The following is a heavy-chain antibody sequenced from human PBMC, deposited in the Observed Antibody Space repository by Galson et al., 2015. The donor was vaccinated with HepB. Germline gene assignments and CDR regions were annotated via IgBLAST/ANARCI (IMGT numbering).Heavy chain of an antibody. CDR1: GYTFTSYG. Sequence: SVKVSCKASGYTFTSYGISWVRQAPGQGLEWMGWISAYNGNTNYAQKLQGRVTMTTDTSTSTAYMELRSLRSDDTAVYYCAMGEGAVPAATGGFDPWGQGTLVTVSS. J-gene: IGHJ5*02. CDR3: AMGEGAVPAATGGFDP. CDR2: ISAYNGNT. V-gene: IGHV1-18*01. D-gene: IGHD2-2*01.